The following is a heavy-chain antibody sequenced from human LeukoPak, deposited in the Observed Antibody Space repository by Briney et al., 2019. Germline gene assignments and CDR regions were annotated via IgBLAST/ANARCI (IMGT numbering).Heavy chain of an antibody. V-gene: IGHV4-39*01. J-gene: IGHJ4*02. Sequence: SETLSLTCTVSVGAISSSNSYWGWTRQPPGKGLELVGRIYYSGSTYYNPSLKSRVTISVDTSRNQFSLKLSSVTAADTAVYYCAKYEGGTMFDYWGQGTLVTVSS. D-gene: IGHD1-26*01. CDR2: IYYSGST. CDR1: VGAISSSNSY. CDR3: AKYEGGTMFDY.